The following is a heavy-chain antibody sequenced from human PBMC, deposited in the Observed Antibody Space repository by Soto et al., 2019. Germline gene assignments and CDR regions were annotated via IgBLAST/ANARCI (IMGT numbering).Heavy chain of an antibody. CDR1: GYTFTSSD. CDR2: MNPNSGNT. CDR3: ARGASP. V-gene: IGHV1-8*01. J-gene: IGHJ5*02. Sequence: QVQLVQSGAEVKKPGASVKVSSKASGYTFTSSDINWVRQATGQGLEWLGWMNPNSGNTGYAQKFQGRITLTRSTSINTAYLELSSLSSDDSAVYYCARGASPWGQGTLVTVSS.